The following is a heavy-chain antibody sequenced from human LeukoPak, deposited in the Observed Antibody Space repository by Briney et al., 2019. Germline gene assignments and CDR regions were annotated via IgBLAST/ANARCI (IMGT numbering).Heavy chain of an antibody. CDR2: MNPNSGNT. Sequence: ASVKVSCKASGYTFTSYDINWVRQATGQGLEWMGWMNPNSGNTGYAQKFQGRVTMTRNTSISTAYMELSSLRSEDTAVYYCARGLRYCSSTSCYFISSYYYYYMDVWGKGTTVTISS. CDR1: GYTFTSYD. V-gene: IGHV1-8*01. J-gene: IGHJ6*03. CDR3: ARGLRYCSSTSCYFISSYYYYYMDV. D-gene: IGHD2-2*01.